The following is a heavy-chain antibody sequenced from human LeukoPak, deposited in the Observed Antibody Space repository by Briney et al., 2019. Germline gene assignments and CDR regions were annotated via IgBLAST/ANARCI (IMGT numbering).Heavy chain of an antibody. CDR1: GGSISSYY. D-gene: IGHD1-26*01. J-gene: IGHJ4*02. CDR3: ARLGGATSPFGY. Sequence: YPSETLSLTCTVSGGSISSYYWSWIGQPPGKGLEWIGYIYYTGNTNYNPSLKSRVTISVDTSKDQFSLNLSSVTAADTAIYYCARLGGATSPFGYWGQGTLVTVSS. V-gene: IGHV4-59*08. CDR2: IYYTGNT.